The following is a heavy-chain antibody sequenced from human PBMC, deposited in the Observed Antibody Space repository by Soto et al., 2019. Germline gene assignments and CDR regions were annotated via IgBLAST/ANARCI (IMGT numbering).Heavy chain of an antibody. Sequence: SQTFSLTCASSWVSVSNKIAAWNLIKQCPSRGLEWLGRTYYRFKWYNDYVVSVKSRITINPDTSKNQFSLHLNSVTHEHTVVYYCGTFLSTYSPDVWGQGTTVTVSS. V-gene: IGHV6-1*01. J-gene: IGHJ6*02. CDR1: WVSVSNKIAA. CDR2: TYYRFKWYN. D-gene: IGHD2-2*01. CDR3: GTFLSTYSPDV.